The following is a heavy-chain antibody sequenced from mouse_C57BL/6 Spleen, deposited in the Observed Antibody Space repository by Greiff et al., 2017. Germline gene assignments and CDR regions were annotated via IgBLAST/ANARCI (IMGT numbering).Heavy chain of an antibody. CDR3: ARDYYVNPCAY. V-gene: IGHV1-72*01. D-gene: IGHD2-1*01. J-gene: IGHJ3*01. Sequence: QVQLQQSGAELVKPGASVQLSCKASGYTFTSYWMHWVKQRPGRGLEWIGRFDPHIGGTKSTEKFKSKATLTVDKPSRAAYMQLSSLTSEDSAVYYCARDYYVNPCAYGGQGTLVTVSA. CDR2: FDPHIGGT. CDR1: GYTFTSYW.